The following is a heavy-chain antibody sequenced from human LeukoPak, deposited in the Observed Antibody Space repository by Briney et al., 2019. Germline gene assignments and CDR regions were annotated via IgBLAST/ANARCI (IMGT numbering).Heavy chain of an antibody. CDR1: GFTFSSYS. Sequence: PGGPLRLSCAASGFTFSSYSMNWVRQAPGKGLEWVSSISSSSSYIYYADSVKGRFTISRDNAKNSLYLQMNSLRAEDTAVYYCARSPSTVTTSWFDPWGQGTLVTVSS. CDR3: ARSPSTVTTSWFDP. CDR2: ISSSSSYI. V-gene: IGHV3-21*01. D-gene: IGHD4-11*01. J-gene: IGHJ5*02.